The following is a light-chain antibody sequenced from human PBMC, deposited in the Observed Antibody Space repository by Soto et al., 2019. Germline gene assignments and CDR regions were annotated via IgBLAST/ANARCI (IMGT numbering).Light chain of an antibody. V-gene: IGLV2-14*01. J-gene: IGLJ2*01. CDR2: EVT. Sequence: QSALTQPASVSGSPGQSITISCTGTSSDVGGYNSVSWYQQHPGKAPKLMIYEVTNRPSGVSNRFSGSKSGNTASLTISRLQDEDEADYYCTSYTSSSTLGFGVGTKRTVL. CDR3: TSYTSSSTLG. CDR1: SSDVGGYNS.